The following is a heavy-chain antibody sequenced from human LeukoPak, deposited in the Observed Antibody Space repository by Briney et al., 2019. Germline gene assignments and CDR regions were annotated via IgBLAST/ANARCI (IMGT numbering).Heavy chain of an antibody. J-gene: IGHJ3*01. CDR1: GFTFSSFA. CDR3: GRDPNGDYVGAFEF. V-gene: IGHV3-23*01. Sequence: GGSLRLSCAASGFTFSSFAMTWVRQSPGKGLEWVSSIRGGGAATGYADSVRGRFTIFRDNPKNTLYLQMNSLRAEDSAVYFCGRDPNGDYVGAFEFRGQGTLVTVSS. CDR2: IRGGGAAT. D-gene: IGHD4-17*01.